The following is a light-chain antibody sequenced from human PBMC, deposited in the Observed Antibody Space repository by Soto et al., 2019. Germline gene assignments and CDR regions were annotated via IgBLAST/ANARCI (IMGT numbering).Light chain of an antibody. V-gene: IGKV3-20*01. J-gene: IGKJ1*01. CDR1: QSVSSSY. CDR3: QQYCSSLWT. Sequence: EIVLTQSPGTLSLSPGERATLSCRASQSVSSSYLAWYQQKPGQAPRLLIYGASSRATGIPDRFSGSGSGTDFTLTISRLEPDDFAVYYCQQYCSSLWTFGQGTKVEIK. CDR2: GAS.